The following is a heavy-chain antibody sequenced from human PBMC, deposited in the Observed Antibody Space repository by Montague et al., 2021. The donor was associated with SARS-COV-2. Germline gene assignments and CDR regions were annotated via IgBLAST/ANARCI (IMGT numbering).Heavy chain of an antibody. CDR3: ARGGGYSYGSLDY. V-gene: IGHV4-34*01. D-gene: IGHD5-18*01. Sequence: SETRSLTCAVYGGSFSGYYWSWIRQPSGKGLEWIGEINHSGSTNYNPSLKSRVTISVDTSKNQFSLKLSSVTAADTAVYYCARGGGYSYGSLDYWGQGTLVTVSS. CDR1: GGSFSGYY. CDR2: INHSGST. J-gene: IGHJ4*02.